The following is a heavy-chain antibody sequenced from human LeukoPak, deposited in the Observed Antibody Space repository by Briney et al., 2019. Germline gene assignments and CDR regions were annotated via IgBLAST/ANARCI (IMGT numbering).Heavy chain of an antibody. J-gene: IGHJ4*02. V-gene: IGHV4-39*07. CDR2: INHSGST. CDR3: ARAGEIAVAGTGLNFDY. Sequence: SETLSLTCTVSGGSISNSNYCWGGIRQPPGKGLEWIGEINHSGSTNYNPSLKSRVTISVDTSKNQFSLKLSSVTAADTAVYYCARAGEIAVAGTGLNFDYWGQGTLVTVSS. D-gene: IGHD6-19*01. CDR1: GGSISNSNYC.